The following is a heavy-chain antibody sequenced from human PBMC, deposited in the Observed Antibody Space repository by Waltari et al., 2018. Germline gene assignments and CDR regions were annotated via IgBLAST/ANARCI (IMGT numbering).Heavy chain of an antibody. J-gene: IGHJ6*02. CDR2: IYTSGST. CDR3: ARDPTGLYYYYGMDV. V-gene: IGHV4-4*07. CDR1: GGSISSSS. Sequence: QVQLQESGPGLVKPSETLSLTCTVSGGSISSSSWSWIRPPAGKGLEWIGRIYTSGSTNYNPSLKRRVTMSVDTSKNQFSLKLSSVTAADTAVYYCARDPTGLYYYYGMDVWGQGTTVTVSS.